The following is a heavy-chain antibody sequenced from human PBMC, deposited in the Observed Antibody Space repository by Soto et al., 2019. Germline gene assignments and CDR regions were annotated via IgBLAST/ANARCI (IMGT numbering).Heavy chain of an antibody. CDR3: ASLNWNDDAFDI. CDR1: CGSFSGYY. J-gene: IGHJ3*02. D-gene: IGHD1-20*01. Sequence: SETLSLTCAVYCGSFSGYYWSWIRQPPGKGLEWIGEINHSGSTNYNPSLKSRVTISVDTSKNQFSLKLSSVTAADTAVYYCASLNWNDDAFDIWGQGTMVTVSS. CDR2: INHSGST. V-gene: IGHV4-34*01.